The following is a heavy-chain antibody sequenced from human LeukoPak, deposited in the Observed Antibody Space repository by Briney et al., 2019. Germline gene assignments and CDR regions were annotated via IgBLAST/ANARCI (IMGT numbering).Heavy chain of an antibody. V-gene: IGHV3-53*04. CDR1: GFTVSSYY. D-gene: IGHD5-12*01. CDR3: ARGNDYLEAFDI. CDR2: IYSGGST. Sequence: PGGSLRLSCAASGFTVSSYYMNWVRRAPGKGLEWVSVIYSGGSTYYIDSVKGRFTISRHNSRSTLYLQMNSLRGEDTAVYYCARGNDYLEAFDIWGQGTMVTVSS. J-gene: IGHJ3*02.